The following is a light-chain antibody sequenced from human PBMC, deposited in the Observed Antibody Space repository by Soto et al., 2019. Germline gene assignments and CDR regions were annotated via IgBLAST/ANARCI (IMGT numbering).Light chain of an antibody. CDR2: DAS. V-gene: IGKV3-11*01. J-gene: IGKJ5*01. CDR3: QQYDNSPIT. Sequence: EIVLTQSPATLSLSPGERAALSCRASQSVSSYLAWYQQKPGQAPRLLIYDASNRATGIPARFSGSGSETDFTLTISRLEPEDFAVYYCQQYDNSPITFGQGTRLEIK. CDR1: QSVSSY.